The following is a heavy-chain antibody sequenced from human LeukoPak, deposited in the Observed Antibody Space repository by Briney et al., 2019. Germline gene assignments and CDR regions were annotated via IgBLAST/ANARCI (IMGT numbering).Heavy chain of an antibody. CDR3: ARDFLSKNAFDI. V-gene: IGHV4-59*01. CDR1: GGSLSGYY. J-gene: IGHJ3*02. Sequence: PSETLSLTCTVSGGSLSGYYWNWIRQSPGKGLEWIAYISHIGSTNYNPSLKSRVTISVATSKNQFSLNLSSVTAADTAVYYCARDFLSKNAFDIWGQGTMVTVSS. CDR2: ISHIGST.